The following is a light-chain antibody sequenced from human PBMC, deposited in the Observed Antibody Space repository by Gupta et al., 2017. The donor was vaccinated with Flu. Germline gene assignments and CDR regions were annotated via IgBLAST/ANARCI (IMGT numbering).Light chain of an antibody. V-gene: IGLV2-14*01. J-gene: IGLJ3*02. CDR1: SSDVAAYDF. Sequence: HSALTQPASMSGSPGQSITTSCTGTSSDVAAYDFVSWYQQHSGKAAKLIIYEVSNRPAEVSNRFSVSKSGKTASLTISGRQAEDEADYYCGSYTTSATRVFGGGTTLTVL. CDR3: GSYTTSATRV. CDR2: EVS.